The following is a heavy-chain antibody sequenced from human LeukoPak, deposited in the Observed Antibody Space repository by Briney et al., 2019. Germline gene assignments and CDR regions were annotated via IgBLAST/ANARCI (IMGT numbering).Heavy chain of an antibody. V-gene: IGHV4-39*01. CDR2: IYYSGST. D-gene: IGHD5-18*01. Sequence: WFRQPPGKGLEWIGSIYYSGSTYYNPSLKSRVTISVDTSKNQFSLKLSSVTAADTAVYYCASRGYSYGYFDYWGQGSLVTVSS. J-gene: IGHJ4*02. CDR3: ASRGYSYGYFDY.